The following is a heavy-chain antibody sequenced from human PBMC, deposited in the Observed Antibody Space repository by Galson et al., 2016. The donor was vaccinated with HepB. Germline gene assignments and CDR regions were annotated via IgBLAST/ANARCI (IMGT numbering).Heavy chain of an antibody. Sequence: QSGAEVKKAGESLKISCKGFGYSFTNYWIGWVRQMPGKGLDWMGIIYPGNSDTVYSPSFQGQVTISADKSISTAFLQWSSLKASDTAIYYCARLTQKYLKFYGMDAWAQGTTVIVSS. CDR2: IYPGNSDT. J-gene: IGHJ6*02. CDR1: GYSFTNYW. CDR3: ARLTQKYLKFYGMDA. V-gene: IGHV5-51*01. D-gene: IGHD4-23*01.